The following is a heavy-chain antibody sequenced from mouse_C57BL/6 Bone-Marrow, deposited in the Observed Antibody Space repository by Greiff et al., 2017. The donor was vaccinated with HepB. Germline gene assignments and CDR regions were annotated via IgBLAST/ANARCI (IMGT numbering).Heavy chain of an antibody. CDR2: IDPANGNT. J-gene: IGHJ4*01. Sequence: VQLQQSVAELVRPGASVKLSCTASGFNIKNNYMHWVKQRPEQGLEWIGRIDPANGNTKYAPKFQGKATITADTSSNTAYLQLSSLTSEDTAIYYCAGEVCYDGYYYAMDYWGQGTSVTVSS. CDR1: GFNIKNNY. CDR3: AGEVCYDGYYYAMDY. D-gene: IGHD2-3*01. V-gene: IGHV14-3*01.